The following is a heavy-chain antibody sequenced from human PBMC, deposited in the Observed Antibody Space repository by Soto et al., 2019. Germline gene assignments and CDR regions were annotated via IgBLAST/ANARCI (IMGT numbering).Heavy chain of an antibody. V-gene: IGHV1-18*01. D-gene: IGHD3-10*01. CDR2: ISAYNGNT. Sequence: QVQLVQSGAEVKKPGASVKVSCKASGYTFTSYGISWVRQAPGQGLEWMGWISAYNGNTNYAQKLQGRVTMTTDTSTSTAYMELRSLRSDATAVYYCARARGSGSYYNSPYGMDVWGQGTTVTVSS. CDR1: GYTFTSYG. J-gene: IGHJ6*02. CDR3: ARARGSGSYYNSPYGMDV.